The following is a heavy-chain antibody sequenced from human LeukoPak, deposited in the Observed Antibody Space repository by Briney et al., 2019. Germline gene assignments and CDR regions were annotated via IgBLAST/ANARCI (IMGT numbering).Heavy chain of an antibody. Sequence: GASVKVSCKASGYTFTSYDINWVRQATGQGLEWMGGIIPIFGTANYAQKFQGRVTITTDESTSTAYMELSSLRSEDTAVYYCVGGYDKDYFDYWGQGTLVTVSS. V-gene: IGHV1-69*05. J-gene: IGHJ4*02. CDR1: GYTFTSYD. D-gene: IGHD5-12*01. CDR3: VGGYDKDYFDY. CDR2: IIPIFGTA.